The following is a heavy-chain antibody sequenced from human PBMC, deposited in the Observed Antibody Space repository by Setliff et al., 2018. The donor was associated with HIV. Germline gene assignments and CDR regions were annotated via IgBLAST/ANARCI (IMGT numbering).Heavy chain of an antibody. CDR1: GFNFRGYN. CDR3: AKDVCSGAYCYAYYYYGMDV. CDR2: ISTSSTYT. J-gene: IGHJ6*02. D-gene: IGHD2-15*01. V-gene: IGHV3-21*01. Sequence: GGSLRLSCAVSGFNFRGYNMNWVRQAPGEGLEWVSSISTSSTYTYYADSVKGRFTISRDNSKNTLYLQMNSLRVEDTAVYYCAKDVCSGAYCYAYYYYGMDVWGQGTMVTVSS.